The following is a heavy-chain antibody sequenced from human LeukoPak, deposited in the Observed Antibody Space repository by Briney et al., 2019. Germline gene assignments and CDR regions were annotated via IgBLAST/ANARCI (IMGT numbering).Heavy chain of an antibody. D-gene: IGHD6-19*01. CDR3: ASHAPYVSDWNWFDP. CDR1: GGSFSGYY. V-gene: IGHV4-34*01. J-gene: IGHJ5*02. CDR2: INHSGST. Sequence: PSETLSLTCAVYGGSFSGYYWSWIRQPPGKGLEWIGEINHSGSTNYNPSLKSRVTISVDTSKNQFSLKLSSVTAADTAVYYCASHAPYVSDWNWFDPWGQGTLVIVSS.